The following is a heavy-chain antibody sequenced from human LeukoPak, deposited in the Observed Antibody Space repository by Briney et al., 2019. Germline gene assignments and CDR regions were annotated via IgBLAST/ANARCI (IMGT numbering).Heavy chain of an antibody. D-gene: IGHD5-12*01. CDR3: ATEHIVASGGFDY. CDR2: INHSGST. CDR1: GGSFSGYL. V-gene: IGHV4-34*01. Sequence: SETLSLTCAGCGGSFSGYLWSWLRPPPGRGGVWSGEINHSGSTNYNPSLKSRVTISVGTSKNQFSLKLSSVTAADTAAYYCATEHIVASGGFDYWGQGTLVTVSS. J-gene: IGHJ4*02.